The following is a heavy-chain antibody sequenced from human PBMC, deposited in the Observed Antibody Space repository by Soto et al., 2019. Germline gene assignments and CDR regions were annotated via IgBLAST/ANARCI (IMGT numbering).Heavy chain of an antibody. D-gene: IGHD3-10*01. Sequence: QVQLQQWGAGLLKPSETLSLTCAVYGGSFSGYYWSWIRQPPGKGLEWIGEINHSGSTNYNPSLKSRVTISVDTSKNQFSLKLRSVTAADTAVYYCARGGLGSGPPINDYWGQGTLVTVSS. CDR1: GGSFSGYY. V-gene: IGHV4-34*01. J-gene: IGHJ4*02. CDR2: INHSGST. CDR3: ARGGLGSGPPINDY.